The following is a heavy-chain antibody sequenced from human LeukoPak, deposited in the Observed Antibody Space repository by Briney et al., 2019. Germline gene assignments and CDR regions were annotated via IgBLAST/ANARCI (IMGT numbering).Heavy chain of an antibody. V-gene: IGHV4-59*01. CDR1: GGSISSYY. Sequence: SETLSLTCTVSGGSISSYYWSWIRQPPGKGLEWIGYIYYSGSTNYNPSLKSRVTISVDTSKNQFSLKLSSVTAADTAVYYCAREQSSGWYDYWGQGTLVTVSS. J-gene: IGHJ4*02. D-gene: IGHD6-19*01. CDR2: IYYSGST. CDR3: AREQSSGWYDY.